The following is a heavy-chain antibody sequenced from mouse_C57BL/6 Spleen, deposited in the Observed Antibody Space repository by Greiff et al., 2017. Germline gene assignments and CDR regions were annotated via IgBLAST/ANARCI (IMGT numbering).Heavy chain of an antibody. Sequence: EVQLQQSGPVLVKPGASVKMSCKASGYTFTDYYMNWVKQSHGKSLEWIGVINPYNGGTSYNQKFKGKATLTVDKSSSTAYMELNSLTSEDSAVYYCARSYGSSYGFDYWGQGTTLTVSS. CDR3: ARSYGSSYGFDY. D-gene: IGHD1-1*01. V-gene: IGHV1-19*01. CDR1: GYTFTDYY. J-gene: IGHJ2*01. CDR2: INPYNGGT.